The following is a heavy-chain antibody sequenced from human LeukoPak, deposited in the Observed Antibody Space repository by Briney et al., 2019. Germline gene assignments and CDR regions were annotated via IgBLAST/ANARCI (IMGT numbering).Heavy chain of an antibody. CDR2: INHSGST. CDR3: ARAGGHYGSFDY. V-gene: IGHV4-34*01. Sequence: SETLSLTCAVYGGSFSGYYWSWIRQPPGKGLEWIGEINHSGSTYYNPSLKSRVTISVDRSKNQFSLKLSSVTAADTAVYYCARAGGHYGSFDYWGQGTLVTVSS. CDR1: GGSFSGYY. D-gene: IGHD4-17*01. J-gene: IGHJ4*02.